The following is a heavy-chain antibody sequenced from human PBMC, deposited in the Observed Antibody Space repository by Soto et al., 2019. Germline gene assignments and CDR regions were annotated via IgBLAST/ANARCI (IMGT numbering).Heavy chain of an antibody. V-gene: IGHV4-34*01. CDR3: ASSYCSGGSCFDAFDI. D-gene: IGHD2-15*01. CDR2: INHSGSI. Sequence: SETLSLTCAVYGGSFSGYYWSWIRQPPGKGLEWIGEINHSGSINYNPSLKSRVTISVDTSKNQFSLKLSSVTAADTAVYYCASSYCSGGSCFDAFDIWGQGTMVTVSS. J-gene: IGHJ3*02. CDR1: GGSFSGYY.